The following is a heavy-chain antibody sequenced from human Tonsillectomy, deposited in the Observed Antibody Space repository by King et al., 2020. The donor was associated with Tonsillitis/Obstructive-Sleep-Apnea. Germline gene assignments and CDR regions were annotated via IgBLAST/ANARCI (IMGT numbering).Heavy chain of an antibody. D-gene: IGHD3-3*01. J-gene: IGHJ4*02. CDR1: GFTFSSYA. CDR3: ARGEGWSGYFWSPFFDY. Sequence: VQLVESGGGVVQPGRSLRLSCAASGFTFSSYAMNWVRQAPGKGLEWVAVISYDGSNKYYADSVKGRFTISRDISKNTLFLHMNSLRAEDTAVYYCARGEGWSGYFWSPFFDYWGQGTLVTISS. CDR2: ISYDGSNK. V-gene: IGHV3-30*04.